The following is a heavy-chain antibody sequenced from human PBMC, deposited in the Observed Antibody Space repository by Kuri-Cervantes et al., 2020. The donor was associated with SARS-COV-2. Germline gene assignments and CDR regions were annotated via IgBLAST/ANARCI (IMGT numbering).Heavy chain of an antibody. V-gene: IGHV3-30-3*01. Sequence: LSITCAASGFTFSSYAMHWVRQAPGKGLEWVAVISNDGSNKYYADSVKGRFTISRDNSKNTLYLQMNSLRAEDTAVYYYARGNTIVGVVLGGYWGQGTMVTVSS. D-gene: IGHD3-3*01. CDR1: GFTFSSYA. CDR3: ARGNTIVGVVLGGY. J-gene: IGHJ4*02. CDR2: ISNDGSNK.